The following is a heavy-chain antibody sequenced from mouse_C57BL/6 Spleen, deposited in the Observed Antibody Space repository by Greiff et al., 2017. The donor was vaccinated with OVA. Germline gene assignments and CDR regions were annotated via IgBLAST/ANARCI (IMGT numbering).Heavy chain of an antibody. J-gene: IGHJ1*03. CDR3: ARMHGSSYGRYFDV. CDR2: ISSGSSTI. CDR1: GFTFSDYG. V-gene: IGHV5-17*01. Sequence: EVMLVESGGGLVKPGGSLKLSCAASGFTFSDYGMHWVRQAPEKGLEWVAYISSGSSTIYYADTVTGRFTIPRDNAKNTLFLQMTSLRSEETAMYDWARMHGSSYGRYFDVWGTGTTVTVSS. D-gene: IGHD1-1*01.